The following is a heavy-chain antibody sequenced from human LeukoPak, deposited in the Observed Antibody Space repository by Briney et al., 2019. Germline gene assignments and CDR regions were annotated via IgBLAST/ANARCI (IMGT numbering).Heavy chain of an antibody. Sequence: GGSLRLSCAASGFTFSSYAMHWVRQAPGKGLEWVAVISYDGSNKYYADSVKGRFTIFRDNSKNTLYLQMNSLRAEDTAVYYCARGNFDWLLPTDYGMDVWGQGTTVTVSS. D-gene: IGHD3-9*01. CDR1: GFTFSSYA. CDR2: ISYDGSNK. J-gene: IGHJ6*02. V-gene: IGHV3-30-3*01. CDR3: ARGNFDWLLPTDYGMDV.